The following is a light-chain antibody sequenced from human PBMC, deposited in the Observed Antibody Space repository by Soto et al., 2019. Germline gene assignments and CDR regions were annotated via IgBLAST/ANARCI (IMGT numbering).Light chain of an antibody. V-gene: IGLV2-8*01. CDR2: EVS. CDR1: SSDVGGYNY. CDR3: SSFERRNILV. J-gene: IGLJ2*01. Sequence: QSALTQPPSASGSPGQSVTISCTGTSSDVGGYNYVSWYQQHPGKAPKLMIYEVSKRPSGVPDRFSGSKSGNTASLTVSGLQPEDEADYYCSSFERRNILVFGGGTKLTVL.